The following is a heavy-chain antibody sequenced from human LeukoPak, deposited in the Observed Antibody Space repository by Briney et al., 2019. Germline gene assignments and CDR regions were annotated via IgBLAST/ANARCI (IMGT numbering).Heavy chain of an antibody. CDR2: MNPNSGNT. J-gene: IGHJ5*02. V-gene: IGHV1-8*01. CDR3: ARAPGGGYSYGP. CDR1: GYTLTSYD. Sequence: ASVKVSCKASGYTLTSYDINWVRQATGQGLEWMGWMNPNSGNTGYAQKFQGRVTMTRNTSISTAYMELSSLRSEDTAVYYCARAPGGGYSYGPWGQGTLVTVSS. D-gene: IGHD5-18*01.